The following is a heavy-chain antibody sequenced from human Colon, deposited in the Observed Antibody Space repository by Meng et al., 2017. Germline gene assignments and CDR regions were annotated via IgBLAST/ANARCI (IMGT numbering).Heavy chain of an antibody. J-gene: IGHJ5*02. CDR3: ARVPRYCTGGICSNWFAH. V-gene: IGHV4-4*07. Sequence: GLVVVSAARSLTKTVAARCLSCSYWNLTRQPAGMGLEWNGQGYRSGRTNHNTALNSRGTTSVDSSMNQFFLNLTAVSAADMAVHFCARVPRYCTGGICSNWFAHWGQGTLVTVSS. CDR1: ARCLSCSY. CDR2: GYRSGRT. D-gene: IGHD2-15*01.